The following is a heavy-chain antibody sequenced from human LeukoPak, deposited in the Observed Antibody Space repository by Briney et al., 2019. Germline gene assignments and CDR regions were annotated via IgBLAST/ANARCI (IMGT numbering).Heavy chain of an antibody. CDR3: ARLSFSVLGSTANDVFDI. D-gene: IGHD5/OR15-5a*01. J-gene: IGHJ3*02. Sequence: ASVKVSCKGQGYTFSSYGISWVRQAPGQGLEWMGWIGAYSGNTKYAQKFQGRFTMTADTSTTTAYMEVGSLRSDDTAVYYCARLSFSVLGSTANDVFDIWGQGTMVTVSS. CDR2: IGAYSGNT. V-gene: IGHV1-18*01. CDR1: GYTFSSYG.